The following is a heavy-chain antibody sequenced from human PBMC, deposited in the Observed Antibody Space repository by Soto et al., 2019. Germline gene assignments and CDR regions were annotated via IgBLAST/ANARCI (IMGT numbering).Heavy chain of an antibody. Sequence: QVQLVESGGGVVQPGRSLRLSCAASGFTFSSYGMHWVRQAPGKGLEWVAVIWYDGSNKYYADSVKGRFTISRDNSKNTLYLQMNSLRAEDMAVYYCARDWRGIAAAGDDYWGQGTLVTVSS. CDR3: ARDWRGIAAAGDDY. V-gene: IGHV3-33*01. CDR2: IWYDGSNK. CDR1: GFTFSSYG. J-gene: IGHJ4*02. D-gene: IGHD6-13*01.